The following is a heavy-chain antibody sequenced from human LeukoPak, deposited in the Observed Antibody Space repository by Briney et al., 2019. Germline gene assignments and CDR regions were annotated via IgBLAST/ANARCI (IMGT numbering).Heavy chain of an antibody. CDR2: IIPIFGTA. Sequence: VASVTVSCKASGGTFSSYAISWVRQAPGQGLEWMGGIIPIFGTANYAQKFQGRVTITTDESASTAYMELSSLRSEDTAVYYCARVRGGCSSTSCYRWFDPWGQGTLVTVSS. CDR1: GGTFSSYA. V-gene: IGHV1-69*05. CDR3: ARVRGGCSSTSCYRWFDP. D-gene: IGHD2-2*02. J-gene: IGHJ5*02.